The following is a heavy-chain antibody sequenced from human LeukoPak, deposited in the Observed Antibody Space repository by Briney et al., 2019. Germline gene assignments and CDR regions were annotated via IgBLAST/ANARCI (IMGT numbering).Heavy chain of an antibody. V-gene: IGHV4-4*07. Sequence: SETLSLTCTVSGGSISPYYWSCIRQPAGKGLEWVGRVYTSGTTNYNPSLKSRVTMSVDASKNQFSLKLTSVTAADTAVYFCARVRFGPGGELFDYWGQGTLVTVSS. D-gene: IGHD3-3*01. CDR3: ARVRFGPGGELFDY. CDR1: GGSISPYY. J-gene: IGHJ4*02. CDR2: VYTSGTT.